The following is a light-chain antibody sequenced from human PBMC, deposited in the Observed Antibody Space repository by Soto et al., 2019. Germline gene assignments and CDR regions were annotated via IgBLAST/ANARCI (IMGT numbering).Light chain of an antibody. Sequence: QSVLTQPPSVSGAPGQSVTISCTGSSSNIGAGYDVHWYQQLPGTAPKLLIYGNSNRPSGVPDRFSGSKSGTSASLAITGLQAEDEADYYCQSYDSSPSAFFGGGTKLTVL. CDR2: GNS. CDR3: QSYDSSPSAF. J-gene: IGLJ2*01. V-gene: IGLV1-40*01. CDR1: SSNIGAGYD.